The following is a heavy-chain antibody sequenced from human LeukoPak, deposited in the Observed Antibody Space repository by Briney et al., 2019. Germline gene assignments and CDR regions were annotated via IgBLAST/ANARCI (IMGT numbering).Heavy chain of an antibody. V-gene: IGHV4-34*01. CDR3: ARFPCSGDSCYSGIRAFDI. CDR1: GGSFSTYY. D-gene: IGHD2-15*01. J-gene: IGHJ3*02. CDR2: INHSGST. Sequence: SETLSLTCAVYGGSFSTYYWNWIRQSPGKGLEWIGEINHSGSTNSNPSLKSRVTILTDTSKNQFSLKLSSVTAADTAVYYCARFPCSGDSCYSGIRAFDIWGQGTMVIVSS.